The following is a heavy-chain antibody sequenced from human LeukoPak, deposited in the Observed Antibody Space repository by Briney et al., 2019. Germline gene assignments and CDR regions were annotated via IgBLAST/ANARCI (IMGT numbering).Heavy chain of an antibody. CDR2: IYSSGYT. CDR3: ARGEHSVDS. D-gene: IGHD1/OR15-1a*01. J-gene: IGHJ4*02. V-gene: IGHV4-4*07. CDR1: GGAIRSHY. Sequence: PSETLSLTCTVSGGAIRSHYWNWIRQPAGKGLEWIGRIYSSGYTNDNPFLKSRITMSVDMSKNQFSLRLNSVTAADTAVYYFARGEHSVDSWGQGILLTVSS.